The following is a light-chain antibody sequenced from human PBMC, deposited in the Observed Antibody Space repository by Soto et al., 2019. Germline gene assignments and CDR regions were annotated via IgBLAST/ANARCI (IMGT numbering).Light chain of an antibody. CDR2: NNN. V-gene: IGLV1-44*01. CDR3: ASWDDSLNGWV. Sequence: QAVVIQPPSESATPGQRVTISCSGSSSNIGGNTVSWFQQLPGTAPRLLIYNNNQRPSGVPDQISGSKSGTSASLAISGLQSDDEADYYCASWDDSLNGWVFGGGTKVTVL. CDR1: SSNIGGNT. J-gene: IGLJ3*02.